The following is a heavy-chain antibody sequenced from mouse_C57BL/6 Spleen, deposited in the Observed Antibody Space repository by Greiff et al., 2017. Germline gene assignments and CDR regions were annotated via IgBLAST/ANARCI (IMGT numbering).Heavy chain of an antibody. CDR1: GYAFSSYW. Sequence: VQLQQSGAELVKPGASVKISCKASGYAFSSYWMNWVKQRPGKGLEWIGQIYPGDGDTNYNGKFKGKATLTADKSSSTAYMQLSSLTSEDSAVYFCARWLLDDYYAMDYWGQGTSVTVSS. CDR3: ARWLLDDYYAMDY. V-gene: IGHV1-80*01. J-gene: IGHJ4*01. CDR2: IYPGDGDT. D-gene: IGHD2-3*01.